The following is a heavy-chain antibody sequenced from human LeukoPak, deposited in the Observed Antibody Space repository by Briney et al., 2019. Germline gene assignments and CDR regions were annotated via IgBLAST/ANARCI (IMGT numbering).Heavy chain of an antibody. D-gene: IGHD3-10*01. V-gene: IGHV4-31*03. CDR2: IYHNGKT. J-gene: IGHJ4*02. Sequence: SETLSLTCTVSGGSISRSYYYWSWIRQHPGRGLEWIGSIYHNGKTFYSPSLESRLTISIDTSENEFSLKLSSVTAADTALYYCATGVGKGRFDHWGQGTLVPVSS. CDR3: ATGVGKGRFDH. CDR1: GGSISRSYYY.